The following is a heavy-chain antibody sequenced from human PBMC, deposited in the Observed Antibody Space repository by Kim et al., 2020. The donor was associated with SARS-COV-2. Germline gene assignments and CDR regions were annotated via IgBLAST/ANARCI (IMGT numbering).Heavy chain of an antibody. J-gene: IGHJ4*02. D-gene: IGHD6-19*01. CDR3: ARDKKQWLVKYFDY. V-gene: IGHV4-4*02. Sequence: NPSLKSRVTISVDKSKNQFSLKLSSVTAADTAVYYCARDKKQWLVKYFDYWGQGTLVTVSS.